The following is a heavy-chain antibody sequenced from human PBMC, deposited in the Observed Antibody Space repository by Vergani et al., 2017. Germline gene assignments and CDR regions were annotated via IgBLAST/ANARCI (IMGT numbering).Heavy chain of an antibody. V-gene: IGHV3-9*01. J-gene: IGHJ2*01. CDR1: GFTFDDYA. Sequence: EVQLVESGGGLVQPGRSLRLSCAASGFTFDDYAMHWVRQAPGKGLEWVSGISWNSGSIGYADSVKGRFTISRDNAKNSLYLQMNSLRAEDTAVYYCAKDAVVGPAPSDWYFDLWGRGTLVTVSS. CDR3: AKDAVVGPAPSDWYFDL. CDR2: ISWNSGSI. D-gene: IGHD2-2*01.